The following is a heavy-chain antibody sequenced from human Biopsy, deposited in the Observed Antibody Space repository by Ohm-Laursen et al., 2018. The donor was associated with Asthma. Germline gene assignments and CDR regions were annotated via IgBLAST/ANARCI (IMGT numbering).Heavy chain of an antibody. CDR2: IHHSGTS. J-gene: IGHJ4*02. CDR3: ARIPRRSGSYFVDY. D-gene: IGHD3-22*01. CDR1: GDSITSGGCC. Sequence: SQTLSLTCTVSGDSITSGGCCWNWIRQHPGKGLEWIGYIHHSGTSYFNPCLKSRVSFSRDTSKNQFSLRLSSVTAADTAMYYCARIPRRSGSYFVDYWGQGTLVTVSS. V-gene: IGHV4-31*03.